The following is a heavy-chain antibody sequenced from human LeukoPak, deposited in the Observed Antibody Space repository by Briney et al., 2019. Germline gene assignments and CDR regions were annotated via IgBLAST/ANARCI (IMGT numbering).Heavy chain of an antibody. CDR2: ISGSGGST. CDR1: GFTFSSYA. D-gene: IGHD3-3*01. Sequence: HPGGSLRLSCAASGFTFSSYAMSWVRQAPGKGLEWVSAISGSGGSTYYADSVKGRFTISRDNSKNTLYLQMNSLRAEDTAVYYCAKGGRTLLRFLEWLSTVYGMDVWGQGTTATVSS. J-gene: IGHJ6*02. CDR3: AKGGRTLLRFLEWLSTVYGMDV. V-gene: IGHV3-23*01.